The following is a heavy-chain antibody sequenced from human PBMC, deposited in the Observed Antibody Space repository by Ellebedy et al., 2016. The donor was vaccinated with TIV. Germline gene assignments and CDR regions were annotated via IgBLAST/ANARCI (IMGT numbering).Heavy chain of an antibody. CDR1: GSTFISYA. J-gene: IGHJ4*02. Sequence: AASVKVSCKASGSTFISYAISWVRQAPGQGLEWMGWISAYNGYTNYAQNLQGRVTMTTDTSTSTAYLELGNLRSDDTAVYYCAKSRFGDPGCFDYWGQGTLVTVSS. CDR3: AKSRFGDPGCFDY. D-gene: IGHD3-10*01. CDR2: ISAYNGYT. V-gene: IGHV1-18*01.